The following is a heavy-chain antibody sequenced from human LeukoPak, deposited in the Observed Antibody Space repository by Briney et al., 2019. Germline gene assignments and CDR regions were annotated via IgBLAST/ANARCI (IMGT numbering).Heavy chain of an antibody. CDR3: ARGAVPAAVYNWFDP. CDR2: IIPIFGTA. D-gene: IGHD2-2*01. J-gene: IGHJ5*02. CDR1: GGTFSSYA. Sequence: GASVKVSYKASGGTFSSYAISWVRQAPGQGLEWMGGIIPIFGTANYAQKFQGRVTITADESTSTAYMEPSSLRSEDTAVYYCARGAVPAAVYNWFDPWGQGTLVTVSS. V-gene: IGHV1-69*13.